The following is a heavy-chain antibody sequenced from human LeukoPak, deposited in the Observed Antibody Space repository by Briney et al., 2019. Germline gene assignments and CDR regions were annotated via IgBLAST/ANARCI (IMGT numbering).Heavy chain of an antibody. CDR1: GGSISSHY. J-gene: IGHJ5*02. V-gene: IGHV4-59*11. Sequence: PSETLSLTCTVSGGSISSHYWSWIRQPPGKGLEWIGYVYYSGSTNYNPSLKSRVTISIDTSKNQFSLKLSSVTAADTAVYYCARVWSTLPPRYCSSTSCYALHNWFDPWGQGTLVTVSS. CDR2: VYYSGST. CDR3: ARVWSTLPPRYCSSTSCYALHNWFDP. D-gene: IGHD2-2*01.